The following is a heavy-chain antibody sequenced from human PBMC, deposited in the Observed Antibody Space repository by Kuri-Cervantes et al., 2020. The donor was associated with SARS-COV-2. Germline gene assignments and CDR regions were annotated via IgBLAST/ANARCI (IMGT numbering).Heavy chain of an antibody. J-gene: IGHJ5*02. CDR3: ARNPLADITIFGVVTGNNWFDP. V-gene: IGHV4-39*01. CDR1: GGSISSSSYY. D-gene: IGHD3-3*01. CDR2: IYYSGST. Sequence: WGSLRLSCTVSGGSISSSSYYWGWIRQPPGKGLEWIGSIYYSGSTYYNPSLKSRVTISVDTSKNQFSLKLSSVTAADTAVYYCARNPLADITIFGVVTGNNWFDPWGQGTLVTVSS.